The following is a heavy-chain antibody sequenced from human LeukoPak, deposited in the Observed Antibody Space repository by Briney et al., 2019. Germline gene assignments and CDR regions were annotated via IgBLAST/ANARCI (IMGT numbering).Heavy chain of an antibody. Sequence: LETLSLTCTVSGGSISSSSYYWGWIRQPPGKGLEWIGSIYYSGSTYYNPSLKSRVTISVDTSKNQFSLKLSSVTAADTAVYYCARHRYYDFWSGYYQHRLHYFDYWGQGTLVTVSS. CDR3: ARHRYYDFWSGYYQHRLHYFDY. J-gene: IGHJ4*02. CDR1: GGSISSSSYY. D-gene: IGHD3-3*01. CDR2: IYYSGST. V-gene: IGHV4-39*01.